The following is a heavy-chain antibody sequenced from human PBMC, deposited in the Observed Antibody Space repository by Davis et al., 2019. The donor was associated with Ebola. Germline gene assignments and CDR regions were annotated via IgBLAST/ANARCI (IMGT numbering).Heavy chain of an antibody. J-gene: IGHJ4*02. V-gene: IGHV3-23*01. Sequence: GESLKISCAASGFTFSSYAMSWVRQAPGKGLEWVSAISGSGGSTYYADSVKGRFTISRDNSKNTLYLQMNSLRAEDTAVYYCARLLGPFDYWGQGTLVTVSS. CDR3: ARLLGPFDY. CDR1: GFTFSSYA. CDR2: ISGSGGST.